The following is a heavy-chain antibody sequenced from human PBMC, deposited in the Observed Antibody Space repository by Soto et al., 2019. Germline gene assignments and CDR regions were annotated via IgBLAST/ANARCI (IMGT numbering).Heavy chain of an antibody. J-gene: IGHJ4*02. D-gene: IGHD3-3*01. CDR3: AKGSSTMLVLLYFDY. Sequence: AGGSLRLSCTASGLSFSTYAMSWVRQAPGKGLEWVSTISGSGDSTYFADSVKGRFTISRDNSKNTLYLQMNSLRAEDTAVYYCAKGSSTMLVLLYFDYWGQGALVTVSS. CDR1: GLSFSTYA. V-gene: IGHV3-23*01. CDR2: ISGSGDST.